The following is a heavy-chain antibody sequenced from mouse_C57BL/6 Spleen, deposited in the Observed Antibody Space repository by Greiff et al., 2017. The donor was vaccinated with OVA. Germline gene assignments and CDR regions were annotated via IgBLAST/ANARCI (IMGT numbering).Heavy chain of an antibody. CDR2: IDPETGGT. Sequence: QVQLQESGAELVRPGASVTLSCKASGYTFTAYEMHWVKQTPVHGLEWIGAIDPETGGTAYNQKFKGKAILTADQSYSTAYMELRSLTSEDSAVYYCTYWYFDVWGTGTTVTVSS. CDR1: GYTFTAYE. V-gene: IGHV1-15*01. J-gene: IGHJ1*03. CDR3: TYWYFDV.